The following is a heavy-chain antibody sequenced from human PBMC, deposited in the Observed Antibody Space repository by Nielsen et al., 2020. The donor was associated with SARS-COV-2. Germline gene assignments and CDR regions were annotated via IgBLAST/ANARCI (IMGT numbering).Heavy chain of an antibody. CDR1: GFTFSSYG. CDR2: IWYDESNK. J-gene: IGHJ3*02. D-gene: IGHD3-16*01. CDR3: AREGPGELATSQRNAFDI. Sequence: GESLKISCAASGFTFSSYGMHWVRQAPGKGLEWVAVIWYDESNKYYADSVKGRFTISRDNSKNTLYLQMNSLRAEDTAVYYCAREGPGELATSQRNAFDIWGQGTMVTVSS. V-gene: IGHV3-33*01.